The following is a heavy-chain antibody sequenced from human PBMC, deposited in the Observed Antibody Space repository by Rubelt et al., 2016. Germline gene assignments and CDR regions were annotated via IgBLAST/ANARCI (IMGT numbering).Heavy chain of an antibody. CDR2: INTNTGNP. J-gene: IGHJ4*02. CDR1: GYTFTSYA. Sequence: QVQLVQSGSELKKPGASVKVSCKASGYTFTSYAMNWVRQAPGQGLEWMGWINTNTGNPTVSQGLTGRFVVSLDTAVSTEYLQISSRKAEDTAVYYCARGDYGDYSVDYWGQGTLVTVSS. D-gene: IGHD4-17*01. CDR3: ARGDYGDYSVDY. V-gene: IGHV7-4-1*02.